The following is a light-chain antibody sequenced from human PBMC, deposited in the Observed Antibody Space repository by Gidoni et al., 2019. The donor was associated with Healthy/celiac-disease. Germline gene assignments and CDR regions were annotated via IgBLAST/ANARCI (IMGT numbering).Light chain of an antibody. CDR3: QQRSNWLT. J-gene: IGKJ3*01. Sequence: EIVSTQSPATLSLSPGERATLSCRASQSVSSYLAWYQQKPGQAPRLLIYDASNRATGIPARFSGSGSGTDFTLTISSLGPEDFAVYYCQQRSNWLTFGPGTKVDIK. V-gene: IGKV3-11*01. CDR2: DAS. CDR1: QSVSSY.